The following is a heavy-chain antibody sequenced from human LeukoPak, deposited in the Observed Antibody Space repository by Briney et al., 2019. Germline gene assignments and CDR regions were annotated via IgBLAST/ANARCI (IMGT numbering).Heavy chain of an antibody. CDR2: FDGNGPNT. CDR1: GFTFSSFA. Sequence: GGSLRLSCAASGFTFSSFAMTWVRQAPGKGLEWVSGFDGNGPNTYYADSVEGRFTISRDNSKNTLYLQMNSLRAEDTAVYYCARAPRYCSGGSCEVDAFDIWGQGTMVTVSS. J-gene: IGHJ3*02. CDR3: ARAPRYCSGGSCEVDAFDI. V-gene: IGHV3-23*01. D-gene: IGHD2-15*01.